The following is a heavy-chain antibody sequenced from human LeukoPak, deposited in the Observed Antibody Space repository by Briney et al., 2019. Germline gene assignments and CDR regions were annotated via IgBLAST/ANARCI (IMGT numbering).Heavy chain of an antibody. CDR2: IIPIFGTA. D-gene: IGHD3-10*01. J-gene: IGHJ4*02. Sequence: ASVKVSCKASGGTFSSYAISWVRQAPGQGLEWMGGIIPIFGTANYAQKFQGRVTITTDESTSTAYMELSSLRSEDTAVYYCARAPTAYYYGSGSYYNDYWGQGTLVTVSS. CDR1: GGTFSSYA. V-gene: IGHV1-69*05. CDR3: ARAPTAYYYGSGSYYNDY.